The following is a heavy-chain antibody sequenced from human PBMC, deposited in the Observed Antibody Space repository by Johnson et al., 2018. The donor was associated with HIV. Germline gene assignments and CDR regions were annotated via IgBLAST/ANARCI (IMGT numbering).Heavy chain of an antibody. CDR2: ISGSGGST. D-gene: IGHD3-16*01. CDR1: GFTFSSYA. Sequence: VQLVESGGGLVQPGGSLRLSCAASGFTFSSYAMSWVRQAPGKGLEWVSAISGSGGSTYYADSVKGRITISRDNSKNAVYLQMNSLIAEDTAVYYCGKPPSMGADAFDIWGQGTMVTVSS. V-gene: IGHV3-23*04. CDR3: GKPPSMGADAFDI. J-gene: IGHJ3*02.